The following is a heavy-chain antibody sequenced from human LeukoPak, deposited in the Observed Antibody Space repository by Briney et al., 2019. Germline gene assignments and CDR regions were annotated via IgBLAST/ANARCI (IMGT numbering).Heavy chain of an antibody. J-gene: IGHJ3*02. CDR1: GGCFTEYQ. V-gene: IGHV4-34*01. CDR2: MNFTGGT. Sequence: SETLSLTCAGSGGCFTEYQWSWIRQPPGKSMEWVVEMNFTGGTNLYPSLRSRGTILIDEDERQCSLRLTWWTASDTAVYDCARERRVEVSARQTVAFDMWAQGTMVIVSS. D-gene: IGHD5/OR15-5a*01. CDR3: ARERRVEVSARQTVAFDM.